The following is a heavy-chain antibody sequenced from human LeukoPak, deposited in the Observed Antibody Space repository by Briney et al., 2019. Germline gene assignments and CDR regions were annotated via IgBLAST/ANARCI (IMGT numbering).Heavy chain of an antibody. CDR2: ISGSGGST. CDR3: ARGGQNFEFWRFDY. V-gene: IGHV3-23*01. Sequence: SGGSLRLSCAVSGFTFNDHAMSSVRQAPGKGLEWVSSISGSGGSTYYADYVKGRSTISRDNSKNVVYFEMHSLRGEDTAVYFCARGGQNFEFWRFDYWGQGTLVGVSS. J-gene: IGHJ4*02. CDR1: GFTFNDHA. D-gene: IGHD3-3*01.